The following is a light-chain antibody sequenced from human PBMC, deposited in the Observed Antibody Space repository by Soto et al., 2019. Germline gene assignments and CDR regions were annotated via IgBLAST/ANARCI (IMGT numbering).Light chain of an antibody. Sequence: ALQLTQSPSSLSASVGDRVTITCRASQGISSALAWYQQKPGKAPKLLIYDASSLESGVPSRFSGSESGTDFTLTISSLQPEDFATYYCQQFNSYPITFGQGTRLEIK. V-gene: IGKV1-13*02. J-gene: IGKJ5*01. CDR2: DAS. CDR1: QGISSA. CDR3: QQFNSYPIT.